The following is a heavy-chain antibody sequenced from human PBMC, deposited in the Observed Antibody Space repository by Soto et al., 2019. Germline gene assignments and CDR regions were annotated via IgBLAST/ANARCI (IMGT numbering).Heavy chain of an antibody. CDR1: GFTLSPFW. CDR2: INSDVNST. CDR3: ERGNNHFDY. V-gene: IGHV3-74*01. J-gene: IGHJ4*02. Sequence: GGSLRLSCAASGFTLSPFWMHWVRQVPGKGPVWVSRINSDVNSTSYADSVKGRLTISRDNATNTLYLQMNSLRAEEPAVYYYERGNNHFDYWGQGSLVTVSS. D-gene: IGHD1-20*01.